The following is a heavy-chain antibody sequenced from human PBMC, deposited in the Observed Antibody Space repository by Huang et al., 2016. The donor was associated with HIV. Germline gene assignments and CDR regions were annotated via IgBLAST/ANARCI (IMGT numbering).Heavy chain of an antibody. V-gene: IGHV4-59*11. Sequence: QVQLQESGPGLVKPSETLSLTCSVSGGSISSHYWSWIRQPPGKALEWIGSIYYNGVTNYNPSLTSRVTLSVDTSKNQFSLKVTSVTAADSAVYFCARDSPQPTWGQGTLVTVSS. CDR3: ARDSPQPT. D-gene: IGHD6-13*01. J-gene: IGHJ5*02. CDR2: IYYNGVT. CDR1: GGSISSHY.